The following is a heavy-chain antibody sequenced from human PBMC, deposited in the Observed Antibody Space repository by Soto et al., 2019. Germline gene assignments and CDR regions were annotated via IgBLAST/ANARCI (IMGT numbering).Heavy chain of an antibody. V-gene: IGHV4-59*01. CDR3: ARKIYGSGSSMNNWFDP. CDR1: GGSISSYY. J-gene: IGHJ5*02. CDR2: IYYSGST. Sequence: SETLSLTCTVSGGSISSYYWSWIRQPPGRGLEWIGYIYYSGSTNYNPSLKSRVTISVDTSKNQFSLKLSSVTAADTAVYYCARKIYGSGSSMNNWFDPWGQGTLVTVSS. D-gene: IGHD3-10*01.